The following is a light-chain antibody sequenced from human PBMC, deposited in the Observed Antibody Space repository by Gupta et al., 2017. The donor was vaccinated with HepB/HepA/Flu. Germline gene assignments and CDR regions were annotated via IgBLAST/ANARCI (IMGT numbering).Light chain of an antibody. CDR1: HFVSVG. CDR3: QQYDDWPRLT. V-gene: IGKV3-15*01. Sequence: TQSSATLSASPGETITLSCRASHFVSVGVAWYAQRPGQAPRLLIYDATSTAADVPSTLTVSGFGTDFTLTITSLQSENVGIYHCQQYDDWPRLTFGPGTRVDI. J-gene: IGKJ3*01. CDR2: DAT.